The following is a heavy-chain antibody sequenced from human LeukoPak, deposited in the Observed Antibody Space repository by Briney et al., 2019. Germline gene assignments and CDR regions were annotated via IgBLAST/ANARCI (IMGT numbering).Heavy chain of an antibody. CDR2: IYYSGST. CDR3: ARAPGRTADYYDSSGPRWFDP. CDR1: GGSISSGGYY. Sequence: SETLSLTCTVSGGSISSGGYYWSWIRQHPGKGLEWIGYIYYSGSTYYNPSLKSRVTISVDTSKNQFSLKLSSVTAADTAVYYCARAPGRTADYYDSSGPRWFDPWGQGTLVTVSS. J-gene: IGHJ5*02. D-gene: IGHD3-22*01. V-gene: IGHV4-31*03.